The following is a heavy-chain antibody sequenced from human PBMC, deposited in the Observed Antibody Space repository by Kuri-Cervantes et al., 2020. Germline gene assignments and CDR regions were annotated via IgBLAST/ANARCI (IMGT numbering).Heavy chain of an antibody. CDR1: GGTFSSYA. J-gene: IGHJ5*02. D-gene: IGHD6-19*01. CDR2: IIPIFGTA. CDR3: ARGGTYSSGWFWSFDP. Sequence: SVKVSCKASGGTFSSYAISWVRQAPGQGLEWMGGIIPIFGTANYAQKFQGRVTITADESTSTAYMELSSLRSEDTAVYYCARGGTYSSGWFWSFDPWGQGTLVTVSS. V-gene: IGHV1-69*13.